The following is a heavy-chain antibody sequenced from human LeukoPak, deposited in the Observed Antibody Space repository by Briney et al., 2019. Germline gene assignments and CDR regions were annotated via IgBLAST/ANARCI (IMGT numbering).Heavy chain of an antibody. Sequence: SQTLSLTCTVSGGSISSGDYYWSWIRQPPGKGLEWIGYIYYSGSTYYNPSLKSRVTISVDTSKNQFSLKLSSVTAADTAVYYCARDNGSSPYYFDYWGQGTLVTVSS. CDR1: GGSISSGDYY. CDR3: ARDNGSSPYYFDY. J-gene: IGHJ4*02. D-gene: IGHD2-8*01. CDR2: IYYSGST. V-gene: IGHV4-30-4*01.